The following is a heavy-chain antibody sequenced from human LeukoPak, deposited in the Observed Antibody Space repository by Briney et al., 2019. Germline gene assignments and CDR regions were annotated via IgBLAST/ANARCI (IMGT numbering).Heavy chain of an antibody. D-gene: IGHD2-2*01. J-gene: IGHJ5*02. CDR2: ISGSGGST. Sequence: GGSLRLSCAASGFTFSSYAMSWVRQAPGKGLEWVSAISGSGGSTYYADSVKGRFTISRDNSKNTLYLQVNSLRAEDAAVYYCAKVPRPYCSSTTCGGGPFDPWGQGTLVTVSS. CDR1: GFTFSSYA. CDR3: AKVPRPYCSSTTCGGGPFDP. V-gene: IGHV3-23*01.